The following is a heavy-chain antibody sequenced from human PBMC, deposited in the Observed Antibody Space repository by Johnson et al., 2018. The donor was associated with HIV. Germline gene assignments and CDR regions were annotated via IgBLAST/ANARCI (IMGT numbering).Heavy chain of an antibody. CDR2: ILNDGTNQ. D-gene: IGHD6-13*01. V-gene: IGHV3-30*03. CDR1: GFTFSNYG. CDR3: AGYSSSWYDAFDI. J-gene: IGHJ3*02. Sequence: QVQLVESGGGVVQPGRSLRLSCAASGFTFSNYGMHWVRQSPGRGLEWVAVILNDGTNQFYADSVKGRFTISRDNSKNTLYLQMNSLRPEDTALYYCAGYSSSWYDAFDIWGQGTMVTVSA.